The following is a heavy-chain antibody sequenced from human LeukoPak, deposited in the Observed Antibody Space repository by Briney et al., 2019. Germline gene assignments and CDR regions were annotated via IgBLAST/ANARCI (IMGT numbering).Heavy chain of an antibody. CDR2: IYYSGST. V-gene: IGHV4-59*01. Sequence: SETLSLTCTVSGGSMSSYYWSWIRQPPGKGLEWIGYIYYSGSTNYNPSLKSRVTISVDTSKNQFTLKLSSVSAADTAVYYCARGRYGWLPFDYWGQGTLVTVSS. D-gene: IGHD3-16*01. CDR1: GGSMSSYY. CDR3: ARGRYGWLPFDY. J-gene: IGHJ4*02.